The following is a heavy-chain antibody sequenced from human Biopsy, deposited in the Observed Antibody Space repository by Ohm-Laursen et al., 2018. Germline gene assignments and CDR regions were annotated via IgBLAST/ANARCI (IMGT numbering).Heavy chain of an antibody. Sequence: SLRLSCSASGFTFDDYAMHWVRQAPGKGLEWVSGISWHSGSRGYADSVKGRFTISRDNAKNSLFLHMNSLRAEDTAVYYCARESALKRYQSLSYFNGMDVWGQGTTVTVSS. CDR2: ISWHSGSR. CDR1: GFTFDDYA. CDR3: ARESALKRYQSLSYFNGMDV. J-gene: IGHJ6*02. D-gene: IGHD2-2*01. V-gene: IGHV3-9*01.